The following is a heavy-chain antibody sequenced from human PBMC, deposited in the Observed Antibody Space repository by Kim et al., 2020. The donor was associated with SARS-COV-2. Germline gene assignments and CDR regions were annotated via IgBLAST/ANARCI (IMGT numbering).Heavy chain of an antibody. CDR3: ARDFEYGSGSYLAFCGGDCARNFDY. D-gene: IGHD2-21*02. CDR2: INPNSGGT. CDR1: GYMFTGYY. V-gene: IGHV1-2*06. J-gene: IGHJ4*02. Sequence: ASVKVSCKASGYMFTGYYMHWVRQAPGQGLEWMGRINPNSGGTNYAQKFQGRVTMTRDTSISTAYMELSRLRSDDTAVYYCARDFEYGSGSYLAFCGGDCARNFDYWGKGALVTVSS.